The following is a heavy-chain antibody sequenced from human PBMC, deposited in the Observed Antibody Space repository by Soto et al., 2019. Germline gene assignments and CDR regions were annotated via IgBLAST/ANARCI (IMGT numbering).Heavy chain of an antibody. CDR2: ISAYNGNT. Sequence: GASVNVSCKASGYTFTTYGISWVRQAPGQGLEWMGWISAYNGNTNYAQKLQGRVTMTTDTSTSTAYMELSSLRSEDTAVYYCARDMAAAVDDAFDIWGQGTMVTGSS. CDR1: GYTFTTYG. V-gene: IGHV1-18*01. D-gene: IGHD6-13*01. CDR3: ARDMAAAVDDAFDI. J-gene: IGHJ3*02.